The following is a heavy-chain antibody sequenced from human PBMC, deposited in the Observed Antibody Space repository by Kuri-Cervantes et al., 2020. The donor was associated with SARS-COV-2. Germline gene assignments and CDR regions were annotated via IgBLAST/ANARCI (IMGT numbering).Heavy chain of an antibody. CDR3: AKVGTSIAVSGRFNY. D-gene: IGHD6-19*01. V-gene: IGHV3-23*01. CDR1: GFTFSSYG. Sequence: GGSLRLSCAASGFTFSSYGMSWVRQAPGKGLEWVSVISASGASTYYADSVKGRFTISRDNSKNTLYLQMNSLRAEDTAVYYCAKVGTSIAVSGRFNYWGQGTLVTVSS. CDR2: ISASGAST. J-gene: IGHJ4*02.